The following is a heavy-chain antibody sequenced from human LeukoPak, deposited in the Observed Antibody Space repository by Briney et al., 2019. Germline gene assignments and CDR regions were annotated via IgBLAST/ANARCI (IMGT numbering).Heavy chain of an antibody. CDR3: ARSYGMDV. CDR1: GFTFSAYA. J-gene: IGHJ6*02. CDR2: INSDGSST. V-gene: IGHV3-74*01. Sequence: PGGSLRLSCAASGFTFSAYAMAWVRQAPGKGPVWVSRINSDGSSTTYADSVKGRFTISRDNAKSTLYLQMNSLRAEDTAVYYCARSYGMDVWGQGTTVTVSS.